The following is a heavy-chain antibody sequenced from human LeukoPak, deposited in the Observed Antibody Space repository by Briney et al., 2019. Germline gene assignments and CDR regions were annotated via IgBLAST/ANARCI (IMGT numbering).Heavy chain of an antibody. V-gene: IGHV4-4*07. CDR1: GGSISSYY. D-gene: IGHD6-19*01. CDR2: IYTSGST. J-gene: IGHJ4*02. Sequence: SKTLSLTCTVSGGSISSYYWSWIRQPAGKGLEWIGRIYTSGSTNYNPSLKSRVTMSVGTSKNQFSLKLSSVTAADTAVYYCTREYSSGRPYYFDYWGQGTLVTVSS. CDR3: TREYSSGRPYYFDY.